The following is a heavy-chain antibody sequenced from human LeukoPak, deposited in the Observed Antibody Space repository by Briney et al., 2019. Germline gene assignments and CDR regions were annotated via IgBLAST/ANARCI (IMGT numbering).Heavy chain of an antibody. Sequence: SETLSLTCTVSGGSISSSSYYWGWIRQPPGMGLEWIGSIYYSGSTYYNPSLKSRVTISVDTSKNQFSLKLSSVTAADTAVYYCARDGDIVVVPANVWFDPWGQGTLVTVSS. D-gene: IGHD2-2*01. CDR2: IYYSGST. V-gene: IGHV4-39*07. CDR3: ARDGDIVVVPANVWFDP. CDR1: GGSISSSSYY. J-gene: IGHJ5*02.